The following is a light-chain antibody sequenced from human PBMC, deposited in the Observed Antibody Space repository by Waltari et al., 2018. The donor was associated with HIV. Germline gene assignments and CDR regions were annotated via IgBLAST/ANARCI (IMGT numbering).Light chain of an antibody. CDR3: QQYYSLPLT. Sequence: DIVMTQSPVSLAVSPGERATINCKSNQSLLYNSNNKNYLSWYQQKSGQPPKLLIYWASNRESGVPDRFRGSGSGTDFTLTINNLQAEDVAIYYCQQYYSLPLTFGGGTRVEIK. CDR1: QSLLYNSNNKNY. V-gene: IGKV4-1*01. CDR2: WAS. J-gene: IGKJ4*01.